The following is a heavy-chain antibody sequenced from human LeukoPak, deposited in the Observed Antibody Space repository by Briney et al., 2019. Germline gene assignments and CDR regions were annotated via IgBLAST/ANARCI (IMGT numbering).Heavy chain of an antibody. CDR3: ARRYSSGWFDY. V-gene: IGHV4-61*01. CDR2: IYYSGST. Sequence: SETLSLTCTVSGGSVSSSSYYWSWIRQPPGKGLEWIGYIYYSGSTNYNPSLKSRVTISVDTSKNQFSLKLSSVTAADTAVYYCARRYSSGWFDYWGQGTLVTVSS. D-gene: IGHD6-19*01. J-gene: IGHJ4*02. CDR1: GGSVSSSSYY.